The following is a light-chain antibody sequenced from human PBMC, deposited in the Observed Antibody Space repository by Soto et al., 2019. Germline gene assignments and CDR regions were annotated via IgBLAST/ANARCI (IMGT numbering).Light chain of an antibody. J-gene: IGKJ2*02. CDR3: QQYNSYPCT. CDR1: QSISSW. Sequence: DIQMTQSPSTLSASVGDRVTITCRASQSISSWLAWYQQKPGKAPKLLIYDASSLESGVPSRFSGSGSGTEFTLTISSLQPDDFATYYCQQYNSYPCTFRQGTKLEIK. V-gene: IGKV1-5*01. CDR2: DAS.